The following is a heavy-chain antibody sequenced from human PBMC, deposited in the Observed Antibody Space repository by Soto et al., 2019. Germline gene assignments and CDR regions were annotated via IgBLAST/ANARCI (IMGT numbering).Heavy chain of an antibody. J-gene: IGHJ4*02. Sequence: PGGSLRLSCAASGFTFSSYSMNWVRQAPGKGLEWVSNISSDGSYKYYADSVKGRITISRDNAKNSLYLLMNSLRAEDTAVYYCAKNNRYCSSTNCFVFDYWGQGTLVTVSS. CDR3: AKNNRYCSSTNCFVFDY. CDR1: GFTFSSYS. CDR2: ISSDGSYK. V-gene: IGHV3-21*01. D-gene: IGHD2-2*01.